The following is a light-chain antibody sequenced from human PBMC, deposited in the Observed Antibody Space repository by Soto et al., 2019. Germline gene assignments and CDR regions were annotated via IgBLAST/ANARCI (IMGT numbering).Light chain of an antibody. Sequence: EIQMTQSPSSLSASVGDRVTITCRASQSISSYLNWYQQKPGKAPKLLIYAASSLQSGVPSRFSGSGSGTDFFFTITSLQPEDFATYFCQQSYNSPPTFGQGTKVDIK. J-gene: IGKJ1*01. V-gene: IGKV1-39*01. CDR1: QSISSY. CDR2: AAS. CDR3: QQSYNSPPT.